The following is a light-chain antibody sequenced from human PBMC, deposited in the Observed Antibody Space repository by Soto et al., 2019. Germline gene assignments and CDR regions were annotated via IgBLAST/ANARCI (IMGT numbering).Light chain of an antibody. CDR3: QHSSSDLIT. CDR1: QAITRS. CDR2: ESS. V-gene: IGKV1-12*01. J-gene: IGKJ5*01. Sequence: DIQMTQSPSSVSASVGDRVTITCRASQAITRSLAWYQQKPGEAPKLLIYESSNLRGGVSSRFSGSGSGTDFTLTIDRLQSDDFATYYCQHSSSDLITFGQGTRLDIQ.